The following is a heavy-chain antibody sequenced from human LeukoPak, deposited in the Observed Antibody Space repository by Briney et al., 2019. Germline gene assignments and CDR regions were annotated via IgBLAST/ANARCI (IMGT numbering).Heavy chain of an antibody. CDR1: GLIFSSYG. CDR3: AKPVIPSAYQGTYYMDV. Sequence: GGSLRLSCAASGLIFSSYGMHWVRQAPGEGLEWVAYIRHDESKTFYADSVKGRFTISRDNSKNTLYVQMDSLRAEDTALYYCAKPVIPSAYQGTYYMDVWGKGTTVTVSS. V-gene: IGHV3-30*02. J-gene: IGHJ6*03. D-gene: IGHD3-16*01. CDR2: IRHDESKT.